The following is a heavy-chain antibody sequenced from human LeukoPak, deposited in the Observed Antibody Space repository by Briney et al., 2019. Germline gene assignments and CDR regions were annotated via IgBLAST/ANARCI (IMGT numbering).Heavy chain of an antibody. V-gene: IGHV1-69*05. CDR1: GGTFSSYA. CDR3: ARAWGTAMVRGVIITHDAFDI. D-gene: IGHD3-10*01. Sequence: SVKVSCKASGGTFSSYAISWVQQAPGQGLEWMGRIIPIFGTANYAQKFQGRVTITTDESTSTAYMELSSLRSEDTAVYYCARAWGTAMVRGVIITHDAFDIWGQGTMVTVSS. CDR2: IIPIFGTA. J-gene: IGHJ3*02.